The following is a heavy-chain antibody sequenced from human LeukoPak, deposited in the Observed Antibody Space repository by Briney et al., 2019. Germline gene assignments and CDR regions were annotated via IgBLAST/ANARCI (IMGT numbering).Heavy chain of an antibody. J-gene: IGHJ4*02. CDR1: GGSISSYY. CDR2: IYTSGST. D-gene: IGHD1-20*01. V-gene: IGHV4-4*07. Sequence: SETLSLTCTVSGGSISSYYWSWIRQPAGKGLEWIGRIYTSGSTNYNPSLKSRVTISVDKSKNQFSLQLSSVTAADTAVYYCARRITGILAPFDYWAQGTLVTVSS. CDR3: ARRITGILAPFDY.